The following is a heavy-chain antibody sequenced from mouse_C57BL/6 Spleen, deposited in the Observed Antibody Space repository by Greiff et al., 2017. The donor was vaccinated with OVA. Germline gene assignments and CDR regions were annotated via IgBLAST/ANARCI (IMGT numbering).Heavy chain of an antibody. D-gene: IGHD2-4*01. Sequence: QVQLQQSGAELVRPGTSVKVSCKASGYAFTNYLIEWVKQRPGQGLEWIGVINPGSGGTNYNEKVKGKETMNADKSSSTAYMQLSSLTSEDSAVYFFARFMRNYDYDDGGFAYWGQGTLVTVSA. CDR1: GYAFTNYL. V-gene: IGHV1-54*01. CDR3: ARFMRNYDYDDGGFAY. J-gene: IGHJ3*01. CDR2: INPGSGGT.